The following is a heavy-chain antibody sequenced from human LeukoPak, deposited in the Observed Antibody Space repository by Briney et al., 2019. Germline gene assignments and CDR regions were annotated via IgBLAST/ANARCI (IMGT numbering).Heavy chain of an antibody. CDR1: GGSISSGGYY. CDR3: ARWYPGSSLRGFDY. V-gene: IGHV4-30-2*01. D-gene: IGHD6-6*01. CDR2: IYHSGST. Sequence: SQTLSLTCTVSGGSISSGGYYWSWIRQPPGKGLEWIGYIYHSGSTYYNPSLKSRVTISVDRSKNQFSLKLSSVTAADTAVYYCARWYPGSSLRGFDYWGQGTLVTVSS. J-gene: IGHJ4*02.